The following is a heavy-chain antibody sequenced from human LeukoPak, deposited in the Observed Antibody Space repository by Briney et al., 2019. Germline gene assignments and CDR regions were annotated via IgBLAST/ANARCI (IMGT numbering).Heavy chain of an antibody. V-gene: IGHV4-61*02. J-gene: IGHJ3*02. Sequence: SETLSLTCTVSGGSISSSSYYWSWIRQPAGKGLEWIGRIYTSGSTNYNPSLKSRVTMSVDTSKNQFSLKLSSVTAADTAVYYCARDLGGQWLVPDAFDIWGQGTMVTVSS. CDR1: GGSISSSSYY. CDR2: IYTSGST. D-gene: IGHD6-19*01. CDR3: ARDLGGQWLVPDAFDI.